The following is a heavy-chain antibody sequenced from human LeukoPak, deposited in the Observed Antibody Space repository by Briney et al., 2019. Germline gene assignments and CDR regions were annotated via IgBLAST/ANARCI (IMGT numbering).Heavy chain of an antibody. V-gene: IGHV3-30*03. Sequence: PGRSLRLSCAASGFTFSSYGMHWVRQAPGKGLEWVAVISYDGSNKYYADSVKGRFTISRDNSKNTLYLQMGSLRAEDMAVYYCARDQDDSSGYGIDYWGQGTLVTVSS. J-gene: IGHJ4*02. D-gene: IGHD3-22*01. CDR3: ARDQDDSSGYGIDY. CDR2: ISYDGSNK. CDR1: GFTFSSYG.